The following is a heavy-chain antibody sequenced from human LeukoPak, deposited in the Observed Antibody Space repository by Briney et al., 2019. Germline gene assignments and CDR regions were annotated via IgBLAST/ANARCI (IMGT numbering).Heavy chain of an antibody. CDR2: ISSSGTYV. CDR1: GFTFNNYC. J-gene: IGHJ3*02. Sequence: GGSLRLSCAASGFTFNNYCMNWLGQAPGKGLEWVSSISSSGTYVYYADSVKGRFTISRDNAKNSLSLQLNSLRADDAAVYYCARASSKQLAGYLPDGFDIWGQGTMVTVSS. D-gene: IGHD3-9*01. V-gene: IGHV3-21*01. CDR3: ARASSKQLAGYLPDGFDI.